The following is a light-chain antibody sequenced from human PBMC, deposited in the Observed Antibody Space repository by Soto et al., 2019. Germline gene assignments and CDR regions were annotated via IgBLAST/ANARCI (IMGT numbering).Light chain of an antibody. Sequence: QSVLTQPPSVSGAPGQRVTVSCTGTSSNIGAGYAVHWYQQLPGTAPKLLIYEDTNRPPGVSDRFSGSNSGTSASLAITGLQAEDEADYYCQSYDTSFGRVFGSGTKLTVL. V-gene: IGLV1-40*01. J-gene: IGLJ1*01. CDR2: EDT. CDR1: SSNIGAGYA. CDR3: QSYDTSFGRV.